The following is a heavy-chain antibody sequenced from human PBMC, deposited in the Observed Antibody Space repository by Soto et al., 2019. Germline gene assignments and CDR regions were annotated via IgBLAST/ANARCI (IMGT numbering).Heavy chain of an antibody. CDR1: GYTFTSYY. D-gene: IGHD4-4*01. Sequence: QVQLVQSGAEVKKPGASVKVSCKASGYTFTSYYMHWVRQAPGQGLEWMGIINPSGGSTSYAQKFQGRVTMTRDTSTSTVYMELSSLRSDDTAVYYCARPDADYSNYGGWFDPWGQGTLVTVSS. V-gene: IGHV1-46*01. CDR2: INPSGGST. J-gene: IGHJ5*02. CDR3: ARPDADYSNYGGWFDP.